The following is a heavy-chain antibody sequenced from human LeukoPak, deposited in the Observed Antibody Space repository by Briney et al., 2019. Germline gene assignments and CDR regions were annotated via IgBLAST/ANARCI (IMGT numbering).Heavy chain of an antibody. J-gene: IGHJ4*02. CDR2: IIPIFGTA. Sequence: SVKVSCKASGGTFSSYAISWVRQAPGQGLEWMGRIIPIFGTANYAQKFQGRVTITTDESTSTAYMELSSLRSEDTAVYYCATYVGSTVSQNTDYWGQGTLVTVSS. D-gene: IGHD4-17*01. CDR1: GGTFSSYA. V-gene: IGHV1-69*05. CDR3: ATYVGSTVSQNTDY.